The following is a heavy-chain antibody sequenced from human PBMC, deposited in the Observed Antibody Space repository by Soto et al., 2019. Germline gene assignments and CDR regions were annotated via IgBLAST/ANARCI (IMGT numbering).Heavy chain of an antibody. J-gene: IGHJ5*02. CDR3: ARDSILTGYWPGWFDP. Sequence: ASVKVCCKASGCTFTSYAMHWVRQAPGQRLERIGWINAGNGNTKYSQRFQGRVTITRDTSASTAYMELSSLRSEDTAVSYSARDSILTGYWPGWFDPWGQGTLVTVSS. CDR2: INAGNGNT. D-gene: IGHD3-9*01. CDR1: GCTFTSYA. V-gene: IGHV1-3*01.